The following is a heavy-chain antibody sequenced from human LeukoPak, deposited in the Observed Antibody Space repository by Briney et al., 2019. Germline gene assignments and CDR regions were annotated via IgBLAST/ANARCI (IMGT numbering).Heavy chain of an antibody. CDR2: IYHSGST. CDR3: ARDSVDLAAVSGPAPDY. V-gene: IGHV4-30-2*01. CDR1: GGSISSGGYY. Sequence: SETLSLTCTVSGGSISSGGYYWSWIRQPPGKGLEWIGYIYHSGSTYYNPPLKSRVTISVDRSKNQFSLKLSSVTAADTAVYYCARDSVDLAAVSGPAPDYWGQGTLVTVSS. D-gene: IGHD2-2*01. J-gene: IGHJ4*02.